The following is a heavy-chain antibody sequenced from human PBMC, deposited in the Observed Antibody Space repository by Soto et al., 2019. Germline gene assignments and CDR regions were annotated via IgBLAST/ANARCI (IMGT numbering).Heavy chain of an antibody. CDR3: AKNCCTGYPPGGY. CDR1: GFPFSNSA. D-gene: IGHD2-8*02. Sequence: EVQLLESGGGLVQPGGSLRLSCAASGFPFSNSAMSWVRRAPGKGLEWVSGVNSRGDSPYYADSVKGRFTISRDNSKNTLYLQMNSLTAEDTAVYYCAKNCCTGYPPGGYWGQGTLVTVSS. CDR2: VNSRGDSP. J-gene: IGHJ4*02. V-gene: IGHV3-23*01.